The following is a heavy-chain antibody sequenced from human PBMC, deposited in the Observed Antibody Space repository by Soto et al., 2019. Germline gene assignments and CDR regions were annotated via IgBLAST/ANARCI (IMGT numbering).Heavy chain of an antibody. Sequence: QVQLQESGPGLVKPSQTLSLTCTVPGGSISSGDYYWSWIRQHPGKGLEWIGHIYNSGSTYYNPSLQRRHNTSVHTSKNQFSLKLNSATAADTAVYYCARVSYSSSPRSYYYGMDVWGQGTTVTVPS. CDR2: IYNSGST. CDR3: ARVSYSSSPRSYYYGMDV. CDR1: GGSISSGDYY. D-gene: IGHD6-6*01. J-gene: IGHJ6*02. V-gene: IGHV4-31*03.